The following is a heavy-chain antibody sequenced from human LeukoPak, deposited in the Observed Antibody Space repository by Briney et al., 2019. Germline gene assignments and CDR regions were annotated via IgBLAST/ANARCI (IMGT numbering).Heavy chain of an antibody. V-gene: IGHV4-34*01. J-gene: IGHJ4*02. Sequence: SETLSLTCAVYGGSFSGYYWSWIRQPPGKGLEWIGEINHSGSTNYNPSLKSRVTISVDTSKNQFSLKLGSVTAADTAVYYCARGLVDTAMVSVPFDYWGQGTLVTVSS. CDR3: ARGLVDTAMVSVPFDY. CDR1: GGSFSGYY. D-gene: IGHD5-18*01. CDR2: INHSGST.